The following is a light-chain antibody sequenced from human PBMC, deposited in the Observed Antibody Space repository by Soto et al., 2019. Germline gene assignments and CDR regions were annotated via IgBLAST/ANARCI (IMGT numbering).Light chain of an antibody. CDR2: VNRDGSH. CDR3: QTWGAGIRV. J-gene: IGLJ3*02. CDR1: SGHSNYA. V-gene: IGLV4-69*01. Sequence: QPVLTQSPPASASLGASVKLTCTLSSGHSNYAIAWHQQQPEKGPRYLMRVNRDGSHTKGDGIPDRFSGSTSGAERYLTISSLQSEDEADYYCQTWGAGIRVFGGGTKLTVL.